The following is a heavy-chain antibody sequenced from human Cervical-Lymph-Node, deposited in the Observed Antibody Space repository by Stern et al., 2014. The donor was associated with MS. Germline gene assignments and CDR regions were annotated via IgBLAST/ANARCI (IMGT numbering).Heavy chain of an antibody. CDR3: AHTDRERHYFGSGAFYYFDY. CDR1: GFSLSTSGVA. D-gene: IGHD3-10*01. J-gene: IGHJ4*02. CDR2: IYWGGDK. Sequence: QITLKESGPTMVKPTQTLTLTCTFSGFSLSTSGVAVGWIRQPPGKALEGLALIYWGGDKSYSPSLKTRLTITKDTSKNQVILIMTNMDPADTATYFCAHTDRERHYFGSGAFYYFDYWGQGALVTVSS. V-gene: IGHV2-5*02.